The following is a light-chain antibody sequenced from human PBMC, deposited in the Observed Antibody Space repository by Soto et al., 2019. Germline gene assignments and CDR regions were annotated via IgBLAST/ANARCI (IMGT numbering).Light chain of an antibody. CDR3: AAWDDSLNGPDVV. Sequence: QSVLTQPPSASGTPGQRVTISCSGSSSNIGSNTVNWYQQLPATAPKILIYSNNQRLSGVPARVSGSKSGTSASMAISGLESEDEADYYGAAWDDSLNGPDVVFGGGTKVTVL. CDR2: SNN. J-gene: IGLJ2*01. CDR1: SSNIGSNT. V-gene: IGLV1-44*01.